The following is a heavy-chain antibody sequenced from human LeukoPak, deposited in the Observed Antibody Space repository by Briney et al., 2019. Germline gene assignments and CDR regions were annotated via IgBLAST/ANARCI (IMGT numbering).Heavy chain of an antibody. CDR2: IYSGGGT. D-gene: IGHD6-19*01. Sequence: GGSLRLSCAASGFIVSSNYMSWLRQAPGKGLEWVSVIYSGGGTYYADSVKGRFTISRDNSKNTLSLQMNSLRAEDTAVYYCARTWIAVAGTSWFDPWGQGTLVTVSS. V-gene: IGHV3-66*01. CDR1: GFIVSSNY. CDR3: ARTWIAVAGTSWFDP. J-gene: IGHJ5*02.